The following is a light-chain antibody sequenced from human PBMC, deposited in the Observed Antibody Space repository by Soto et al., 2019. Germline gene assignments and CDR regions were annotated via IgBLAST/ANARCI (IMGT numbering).Light chain of an antibody. CDR2: RNT. CDR3: ATWDDSLSGSWV. J-gene: IGLJ3*02. V-gene: IGLV1-47*01. Sequence: QSVLTQPPSASGAPGQRVTISCSGSSSNIGSNFVYWYQQLPGTAPKLLIYRNTQRPSGVPDRFSGSKSGTSASLAISGLRSEDEADYHCATWDDSLSGSWVFGGGTKVTVL. CDR1: SSNIGSNF.